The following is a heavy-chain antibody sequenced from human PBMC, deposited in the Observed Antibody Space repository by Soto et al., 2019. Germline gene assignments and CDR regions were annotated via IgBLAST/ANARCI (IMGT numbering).Heavy chain of an antibody. CDR2: ISGSGGST. CDR1: GFTFSSYA. CDR3: AKDPSVVVVPAAIYP. V-gene: IGHV3-23*01. D-gene: IGHD2-2*02. J-gene: IGHJ5*02. Sequence: GGSLRLSCAASGFTFSSYAMSWVRQAPGKGLEWVSAISGSGGSTYYADSVKGRLTISRDNSKNTLYLQMNSLRAEDTAVYYCAKDPSVVVVPAAIYPWGQGTLVTVSS.